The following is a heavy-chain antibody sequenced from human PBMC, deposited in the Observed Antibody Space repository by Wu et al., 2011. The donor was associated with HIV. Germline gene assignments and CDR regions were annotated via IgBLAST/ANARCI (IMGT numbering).Heavy chain of an antibody. CDR3: AREEFNCSGRELAPFILFDI. V-gene: IGHV1-38-4*01. CDR2: INPGNGSP. D-gene: IGHD2-15*01. J-gene: IGHJ3*02. CDR1: GFTITSYG. Sequence: QVQLVQSWAEVRKSGASVKVSCSFSGFTITSYGIHWVQQSPRTRALSGWEWINPGNGSPSYAKKFQGRFTMTRDMSTTTAYTDLSSLRSEDMAVYFCAREEFNCSGRELAPFILFDIWGQRDNGHRLF.